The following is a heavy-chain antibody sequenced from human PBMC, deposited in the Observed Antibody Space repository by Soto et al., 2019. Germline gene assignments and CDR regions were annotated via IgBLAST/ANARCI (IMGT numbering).Heavy chain of an antibody. CDR3: AIPKVLLWFGEFPSYGMDA. V-gene: IGHV1-69*06. Sequence: QVQLVQSGAEVKKPGSSVKVSCKASGGTFSSYAISWVRQAPGQGLEWMGGIIPIFGTANYAQKFQGRVTITADKSTSTAYMERSSLRSEDTAVYYCAIPKVLLWFGEFPSYGMDAWGQGTTVTVSS. CDR1: GGTFSSYA. J-gene: IGHJ6*02. D-gene: IGHD3-10*01. CDR2: IIPIFGTA.